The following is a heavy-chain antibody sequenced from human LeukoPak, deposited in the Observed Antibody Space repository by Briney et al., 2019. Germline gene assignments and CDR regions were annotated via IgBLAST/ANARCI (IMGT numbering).Heavy chain of an antibody. V-gene: IGHV3-23*01. D-gene: IGHD3-22*01. Sequence: PGGSLRLSCAASGFTFSSYGMSWVRQAPGKGLEWVSAISGSGGSTYYADSVKGRFTISRDNSKNSLYLQMNSLRAEDTAVYYCARDPKNYYDSSGYQRGDIWGQGTMATVSS. CDR2: ISGSGGST. CDR3: ARDPKNYYDSSGYQRGDI. CDR1: GFTFSSYG. J-gene: IGHJ3*02.